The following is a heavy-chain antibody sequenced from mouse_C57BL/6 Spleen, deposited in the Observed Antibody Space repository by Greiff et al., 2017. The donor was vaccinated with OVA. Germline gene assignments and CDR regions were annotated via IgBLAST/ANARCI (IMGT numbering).Heavy chain of an antibody. CDR3: ARGDGYIDY. CDR1: GYTFTSYW. V-gene: IGHV1-61*01. Sequence: QVQLQQPVAELVRPGSSVKLSCKASGYTFTSYWMDWVKQRPGQGLEWIGNIYPSDSETHYNQKFKDKATLTVDKSSSTAYMQLSSLTSEDSAVYYCARGDGYIDYWGQGTTLTVSS. D-gene: IGHD2-3*01. J-gene: IGHJ2*01. CDR2: IYPSDSET.